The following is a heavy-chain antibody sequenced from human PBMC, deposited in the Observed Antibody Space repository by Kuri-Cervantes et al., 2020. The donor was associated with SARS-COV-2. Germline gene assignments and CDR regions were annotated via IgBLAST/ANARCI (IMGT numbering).Heavy chain of an antibody. D-gene: IGHD6-19*01. Sequence: SGPTLVKPTQTLTLTSTFSGFSLNTSGMCVSWIRQPPGKALEWLARIDWNDDKYYSTSLKTRLTISKDTSKNQVVLTMTNMDPVDTATYYCARIIVGYSSGWYYFDYWGQGTLVTVSS. V-gene: IGHV2-70*11. CDR2: IDWNDDK. CDR1: GFSLNTSGMC. CDR3: ARIIVGYSSGWYYFDY. J-gene: IGHJ4*02.